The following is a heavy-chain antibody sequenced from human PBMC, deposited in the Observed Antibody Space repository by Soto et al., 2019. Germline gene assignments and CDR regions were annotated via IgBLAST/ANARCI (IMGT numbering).Heavy chain of an antibody. CDR3: AKDKVAVTGGFDY. D-gene: IGHD6-19*01. CDR2: ISYDGSNK. V-gene: IGHV3-30*18. CDR1: GFTFSSYG. Sequence: VQLVESGGGVVQPGRSLRLSCAASGFTFSSYGMHWVRQAPGKGLEWVAVISYDGSNKYYADSVKGRFTISRDNSKNTLYLQMNSLRAEDTAVYYCAKDKVAVTGGFDYWGQGTLVTVSS. J-gene: IGHJ4*02.